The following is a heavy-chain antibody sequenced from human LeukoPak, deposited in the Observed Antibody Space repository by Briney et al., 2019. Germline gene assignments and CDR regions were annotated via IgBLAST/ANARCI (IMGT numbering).Heavy chain of an antibody. V-gene: IGHV3-74*01. Sequence: GGSLRLSCEASGFTFRSYWMHWVRQAPGKGLMWVSRIETDGSSTNYADSVKGRFTISRDNARNTVYLQMNSLRADDTAVYYCARDPSSWIGFFDSWGQGTLVTVSS. CDR1: GFTFRSYW. CDR3: ARDPSSWIGFFDS. CDR2: IETDGSST. J-gene: IGHJ4*02. D-gene: IGHD6-13*01.